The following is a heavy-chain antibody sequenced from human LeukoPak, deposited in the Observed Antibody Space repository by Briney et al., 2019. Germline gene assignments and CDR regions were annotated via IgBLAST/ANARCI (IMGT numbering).Heavy chain of an antibody. J-gene: IGHJ3*02. V-gene: IGHV3-7*01. CDR3: ARERTYGGPAQVDI. CDR2: IKKDGSEK. CDR1: GFTFSSYW. Sequence: GGSLRLSCAASGFTFSSYWMSWVRQAPGKGLEWVANIKKDGSEKYYVDSMKGRFTISRDNAKKSLFLQMNSLRVEDTAVYYCARERTYGGPAQVDIWGQGTMVTVSS. D-gene: IGHD4-23*01.